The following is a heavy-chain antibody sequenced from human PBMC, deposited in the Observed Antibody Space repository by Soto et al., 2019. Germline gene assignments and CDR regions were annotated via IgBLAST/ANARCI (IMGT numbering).Heavy chain of an antibody. Sequence: QITLKESGPTLVKPTQTLTLTCTFSGFSLSTRGVGVGWIRQPPGKALEWLALISWDDDKRYSPSLKSRLTIAKDTSKNQVVLTMTNMDPVDTATYYCAHGETYYAILTLDYWGQGTLVTVSS. V-gene: IGHV2-5*02. CDR3: AHGETYYAILTLDY. CDR2: ISWDDDK. D-gene: IGHD3-9*01. J-gene: IGHJ4*02. CDR1: GFSLSTRGVG.